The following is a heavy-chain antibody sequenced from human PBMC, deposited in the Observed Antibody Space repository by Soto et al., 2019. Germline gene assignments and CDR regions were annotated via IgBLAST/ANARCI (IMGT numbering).Heavy chain of an antibody. J-gene: IGHJ5*02. CDR3: ARDYFTDCSGGSCYPNWFDP. CDR2: ISAYNGNT. Sequence: QVQLVQSGAEVKKPGASVKVSCKASGYTFTSYGISWVRQAPGQGLEWMGWISAYNGNTNYAQKLQGRVTMTTDTSTSTASMELRSLRSDDTAVYYCARDYFTDCSGGSCYPNWFDPWGQGTLVTVSS. V-gene: IGHV1-18*01. D-gene: IGHD2-15*01. CDR1: GYTFTSYG.